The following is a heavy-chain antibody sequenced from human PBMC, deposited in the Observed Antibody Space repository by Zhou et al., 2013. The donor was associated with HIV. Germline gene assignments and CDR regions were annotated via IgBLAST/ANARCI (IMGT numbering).Heavy chain of an antibody. Sequence: QVQLVQSGAEVKKPGSSVKVSCKASGGTFSSYAISWVRQAPGQGLEWMGRIIPILGIANYAQKFQGRVTITTDESTSTAYMELSSLRSEDTAVYYCALQYVAAAGTGWFDPLGPGNPGSPSPQ. V-gene: IGHV1-69*04. CDR2: IIPILGIA. CDR3: ALQYVAAAGTGWFDP. J-gene: IGHJ5*02. D-gene: IGHD6-13*01. CDR1: GGTFSSYA.